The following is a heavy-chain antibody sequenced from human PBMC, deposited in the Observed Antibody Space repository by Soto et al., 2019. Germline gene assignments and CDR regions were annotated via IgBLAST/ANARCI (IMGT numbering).Heavy chain of an antibody. V-gene: IGHV3-9*01. D-gene: IGHD2-15*01. Sequence: EVLLVESGGGLVQPDRPLRLSCEASGFNFENYAMHWVRQAPGKGLEWVSAISWNSGQLDYAGSVRGRFTISRDNGKNYLYLEMHSLRPDDTALYVCAMDKSTADYSCYRYMDVWGRGTTVTVSS. CDR1: GFNFENYA. J-gene: IGHJ6*03. CDR3: AMDKSTADYSCYRYMDV. CDR2: ISWNSGQL.